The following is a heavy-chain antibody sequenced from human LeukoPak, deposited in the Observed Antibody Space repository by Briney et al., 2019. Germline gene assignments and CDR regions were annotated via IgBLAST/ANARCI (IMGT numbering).Heavy chain of an antibody. CDR1: GGTFSSYA. V-gene: IGHV1-69*13. CDR2: IIPIFGTA. CDR3: ARGGSDGYKLEFDY. D-gene: IGHD5-24*01. J-gene: IGHJ4*02. Sequence: SVKVSCKASGGTFSSYAISWVRQAPGQGLEWMGGIIPIFGTANYAQKFQGRVTITADESTSTAYMELSSLRSEDTAVYYCARGGSDGYKLEFDYWGQGTLVTVSS.